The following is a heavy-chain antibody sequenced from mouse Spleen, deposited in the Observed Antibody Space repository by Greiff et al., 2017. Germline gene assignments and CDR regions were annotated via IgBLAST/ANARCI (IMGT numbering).Heavy chain of an antibody. CDR1: GYTFTSYW. D-gene: IGHD2-14*01. Sequence: VKLQQSGAELAKPGASVKMSCKASGYTFTSYWMHWVKQRPGQGLEWIGYINPSTGYTEYNQKFKDKATLAADKSSSTAYMQLSSLTSEDSAVYYCARGYYRYDVAWFAYWGQGTLVTVSA. CDR3: ARGYYRYDVAWFAY. CDR2: INPSTGYT. V-gene: IGHV1-7*01. J-gene: IGHJ3*01.